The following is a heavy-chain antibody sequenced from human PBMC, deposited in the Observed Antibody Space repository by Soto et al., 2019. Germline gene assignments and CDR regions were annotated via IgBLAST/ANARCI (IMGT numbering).Heavy chain of an antibody. Sequence: PGGALRLSGAASGFPFSSYGMHLVRPAPGKWLEWVAVIWYYGSNKYYADSVKGRFTISRDNSKNTLYLQMNSLRAEDTAVYYCARERKSPSHYYDSSGYYLSYWGQGILVTVSS. CDR1: GFPFSSYG. V-gene: IGHV3-33*01. J-gene: IGHJ4*02. D-gene: IGHD3-22*01. CDR3: ARERKSPSHYYDSSGYYLSY. CDR2: IWYYGSNK.